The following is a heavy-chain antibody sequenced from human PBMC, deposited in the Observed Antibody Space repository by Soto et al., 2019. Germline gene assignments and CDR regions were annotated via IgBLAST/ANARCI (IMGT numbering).Heavy chain of an antibody. V-gene: IGHV3-48*04. Sequence: GGSLRLSCASSGFTFSTYSMNWVRQAPGKGLEWVANIKQNSSTKYYADSVKGRFTISRDNAKNSLYLQMNSLRAEDTAVYYCARELVLIAATVYYYMDVWGKGTTVTVSS. CDR2: IKQNSSTK. CDR1: GFTFSTYS. J-gene: IGHJ6*03. CDR3: ARELVLIAATVYYYMDV. D-gene: IGHD6-13*01.